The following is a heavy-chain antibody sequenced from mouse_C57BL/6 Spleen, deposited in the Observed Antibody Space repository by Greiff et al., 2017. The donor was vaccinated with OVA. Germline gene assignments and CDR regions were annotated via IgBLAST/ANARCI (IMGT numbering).Heavy chain of an antibody. D-gene: IGHD1-1*01. CDR3: ARCYYGSSEYYFDY. CDR2: FHPYNDDT. J-gene: IGHJ2*01. V-gene: IGHV1-47*01. CDR1: GYTFTTYP. Sequence: QVHVKQSGAELVKPGASVKMSCKASGYTFTTYPIEWMKQNHGKSLEWIGNFHPYNDDTKYNEKFKGKATLTVEKSSSTVYLELSRLTSDDSAVYYCARCYYGSSEYYFDYWGQGTTLTVSS.